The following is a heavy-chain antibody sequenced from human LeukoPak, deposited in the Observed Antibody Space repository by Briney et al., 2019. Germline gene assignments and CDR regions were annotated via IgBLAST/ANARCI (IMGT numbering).Heavy chain of an antibody. CDR3: ARGDTSMAFDY. CDR1: GGSISTYY. D-gene: IGHD5-18*01. CDR2: IHYSGST. J-gene: IGHJ4*02. Sequence: SETLSLTCTVSGGSISTYYWTWIRQPPGKGLEWIGYIHYSGSTNYNPSLKRRVTISVDTSKSQFSLKLTSVTAADTAVYYCARGDTSMAFDYWGQGTLVTVS. V-gene: IGHV4-59*01.